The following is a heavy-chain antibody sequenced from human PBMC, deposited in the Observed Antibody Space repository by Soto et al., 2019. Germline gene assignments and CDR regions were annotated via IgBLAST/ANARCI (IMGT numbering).Heavy chain of an antibody. D-gene: IGHD6-19*01. CDR2: INPNSGDT. CDR1: GYTFTGYY. V-gene: IGHV1-2*02. J-gene: IGHJ4*02. Sequence: QVQLVQSGAAVKKPGASVKVSCKTSGYTFTGYYIHWIRQAPGQGLEWMGWINPNSGDTNYSQDFQGRVTMTSDTSFTTAYVELTRLRSDDTAVYYCARREQWLENFDYWGQGTLVTVSS. CDR3: ARREQWLENFDY.